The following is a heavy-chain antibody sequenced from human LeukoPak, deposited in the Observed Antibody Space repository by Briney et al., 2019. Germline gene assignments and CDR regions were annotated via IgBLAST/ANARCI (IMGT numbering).Heavy chain of an antibody. J-gene: IGHJ3*02. CDR2: ISSSSRTI. D-gene: IGHD6-19*01. CDR1: GFTFSSYS. Sequence: GGSLRLSCAASGFTFSSYSMNWVRQAPGKGLEWVSYISSSSRTIYYADSVKGRFTISRDNAKNSLYLQMNSLRAEDTAVYYCARSIAVAGDAFDIWGQGTMVTVSS. V-gene: IGHV3-48*01. CDR3: ARSIAVAGDAFDI.